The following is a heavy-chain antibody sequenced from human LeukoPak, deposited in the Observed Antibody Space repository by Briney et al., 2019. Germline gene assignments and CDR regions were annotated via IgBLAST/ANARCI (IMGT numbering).Heavy chain of an antibody. CDR1: GGSFSGYY. J-gene: IGHJ5*02. CDR2: INHSGST. V-gene: IGHV4-34*01. D-gene: IGHD6-6*01. CDR3: ARGRIAARNWFDP. Sequence: SETLSLTCAVYGGSFSGYYWSWIRQPPGKGLEWIGEINHSGSTNYNPSLKSRVTISVYTSKNQFSMKLSSVTAADTAVYYCARGRIAARNWFDPWGQGTLVTVSS.